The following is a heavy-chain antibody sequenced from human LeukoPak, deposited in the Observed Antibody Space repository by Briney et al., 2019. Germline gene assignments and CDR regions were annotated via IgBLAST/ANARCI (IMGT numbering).Heavy chain of an antibody. CDR1: GYTFTDYY. D-gene: IGHD3-16*02. CDR2: INPNSGNT. J-gene: IGHJ5*02. Sequence: ASVKVSCKASGYTFTDYYIHWVRQAPGQGLEWMGWINPNSGNTGYAQKFQGRVTMTRNTSISTAYMELSSLRSEDTAVYYCVGGAGYRGWFDPWGQGTLVTVSS. V-gene: IGHV1-8*02. CDR3: VGGAGYRGWFDP.